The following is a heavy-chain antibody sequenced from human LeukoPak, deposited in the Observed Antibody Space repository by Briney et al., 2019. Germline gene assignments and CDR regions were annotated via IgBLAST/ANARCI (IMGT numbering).Heavy chain of an antibody. V-gene: IGHV4-34*01. D-gene: IGHD3-16*01. J-gene: IGHJ4*02. Sequence: SETLSLTCAVYGETFTGYYWNWIRQTPGKGLEWIGEINHTGTTNYNPSLKSRVTMSVDASKNQFSLNLSSVTAADTAVYYCARDGLRRRVMIAFGGGGQFDYWGQGTLVIVSS. CDR2: INHTGTT. CDR1: GETFTGYY. CDR3: ARDGLRRRVMIAFGGGGQFDY.